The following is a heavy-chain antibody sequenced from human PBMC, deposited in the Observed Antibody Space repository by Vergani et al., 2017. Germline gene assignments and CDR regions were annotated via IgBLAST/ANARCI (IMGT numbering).Heavy chain of an antibody. Sequence: EVQLVESGGGLVQPGGSLRLSCAASGFTFSSYSMNWVRQAPGKGLEWVSYISSSSTIYYADSVKGRFTISRDNAKNSLYLQMNSLRAEDTAVYYCARNNDFWSGYYSFGFDPWGQGTLVTVSS. J-gene: IGHJ5*02. CDR1: GFTFSSYS. V-gene: IGHV3-48*04. CDR2: ISSSSTI. D-gene: IGHD3-3*01. CDR3: ARNNDFWSGYYSFGFDP.